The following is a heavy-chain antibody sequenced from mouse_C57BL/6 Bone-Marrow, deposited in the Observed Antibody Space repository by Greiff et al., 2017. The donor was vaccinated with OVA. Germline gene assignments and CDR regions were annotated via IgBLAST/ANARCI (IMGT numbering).Heavy chain of an antibody. CDR3: ARGGLLLNY. D-gene: IGHD2-3*01. V-gene: IGHV1-76*01. CDR2: IYPGSGNT. Sequence: VQLQESGAELVRPGASVKLSCKASGYTFTDYYINWVKQRPGQGLEWIARIYPGSGNTYYNEKFKGKATLTAEKSSSTAYMQLSSLTSEDSAVYFCARGGLLLNYWGQGTTLTVSS. CDR1: GYTFTDYY. J-gene: IGHJ2*01.